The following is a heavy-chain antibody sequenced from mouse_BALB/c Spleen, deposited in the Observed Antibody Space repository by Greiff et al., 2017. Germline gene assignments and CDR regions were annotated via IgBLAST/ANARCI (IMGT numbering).Heavy chain of an antibody. CDR1: GYTFTDYW. D-gene: IGHD2-4*01. J-gene: IGHJ4*01. V-gene: IGHV1-69*01. CDR3: ARRLRDAMDY. Sequence: QVQLQQPGAELVMPGASVKMSCKASGYTFTDYWMHWVKQRPGQGLEWIGAIDTSDSYTSYNQKFKGKATLTVDESSSTAYMQRSSLTSEDSAVYYCARRLRDAMDYWGQGTSVTVSS. CDR2: IDTSDSYT.